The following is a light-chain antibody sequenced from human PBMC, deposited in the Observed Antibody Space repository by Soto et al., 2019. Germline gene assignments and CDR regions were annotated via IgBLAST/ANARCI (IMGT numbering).Light chain of an antibody. CDR1: QSMLHSNGYKY. CDR3: MQDVQTPYT. Sequence: EIVMTQSPLSLHVTPGEPASISCRSSQSMLHSNGYKYLDWYLQQPGQSPQLLIYLGSNRSTGVTERFSGSGSGTDFTLKISRVEAEDVGVYYCMQDVQTPYTFGKGTKLEI. J-gene: IGKJ2*01. CDR2: LGS. V-gene: IGKV2-28*01.